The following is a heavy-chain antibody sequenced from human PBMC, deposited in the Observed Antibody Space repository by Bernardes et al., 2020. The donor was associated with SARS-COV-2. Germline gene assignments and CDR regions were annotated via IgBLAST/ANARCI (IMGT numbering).Heavy chain of an antibody. CDR1: GFTFSSSA. Sequence: AETLSLSCAASGFTFSSSAMSWVRQAPGQGLAWVSAISGSGGSTYYADSVKGRFTISRDNSKNTLYLQMNSLRAEDTAVYYCARGSGNYYFDYWGQGTLVTVSS. CDR2: ISGSGGST. D-gene: IGHD1-26*01. V-gene: IGHV3-23*01. CDR3: ARGSGNYYFDY. J-gene: IGHJ4*02.